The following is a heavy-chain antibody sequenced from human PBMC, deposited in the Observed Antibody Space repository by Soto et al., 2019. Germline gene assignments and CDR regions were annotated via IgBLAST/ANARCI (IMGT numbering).Heavy chain of an antibody. D-gene: IGHD6-19*01. V-gene: IGHV5-10-1*01. J-gene: IGHJ5*02. CDR2: IDPADSYT. CDR3: ARQVAGSFRWLDP. CDR1: GYTFTNYW. Sequence: PGESLKISCKASGYTFTNYWIDWVRQMPGKGLEWMGRIDPADSYTNYSPSFQGHVTISVDESVSTAYLTWTSLKTSDTAMYYCARQVAGSFRWLDPWGQGTLVTVSS.